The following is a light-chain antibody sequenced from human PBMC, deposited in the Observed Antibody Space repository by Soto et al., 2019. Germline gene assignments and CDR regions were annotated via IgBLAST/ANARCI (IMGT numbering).Light chain of an antibody. Sequence: EIVLTQSPGTLSLSPGESATRSCRASQNIDKNYLAWFQHTPGQAPSLLTYDASIRATGVPDRFSGSGSGTDFTLTVSRLEPEDFAVFYCQQYAHSPLAVGGGTKVEVK. CDR3: QQYAHSPLA. V-gene: IGKV3-20*01. J-gene: IGKJ4*01. CDR1: QNIDKNY. CDR2: DAS.